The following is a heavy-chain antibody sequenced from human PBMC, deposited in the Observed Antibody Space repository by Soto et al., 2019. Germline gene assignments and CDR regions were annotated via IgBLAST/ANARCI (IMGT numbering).Heavy chain of an antibody. V-gene: IGHV1-58*01. CDR3: AADIAPTDPSNWFDP. J-gene: IGHJ5*02. CDR2: IVVGSGNT. D-gene: IGHD6-13*01. Sequence: KQLVQSGPEVKKPGTSVKVSCKTSGFTFAWSALHWVRQGRGQSLEWIGWIVVGSGNTEFAQQFKERVTIATVMSTSTVYMELSSLRSEDTAIYYCAADIAPTDPSNWFDPWGQGTLVTVSS. CDR1: GFTFAWSA.